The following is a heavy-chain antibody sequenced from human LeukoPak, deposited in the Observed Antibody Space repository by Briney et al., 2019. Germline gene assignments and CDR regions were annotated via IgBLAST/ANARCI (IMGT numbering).Heavy chain of an antibody. CDR3: AKENWWIQLMENHYYYYGMDV. V-gene: IGHV3-23*01. CDR1: GFTFSSYA. CDR2: ISGSGGST. J-gene: IGHJ6*02. D-gene: IGHD5-18*01. Sequence: GGSLRLSCAASGFTFSSYAMSWVRQAPGKGLEWVSAISGSGGSTYYAGSVKGRFTISRDNSKNTLDLQMNSLRAEDTAVYYCAKENWWIQLMENHYYYYGMDVWGQGTTVTVSS.